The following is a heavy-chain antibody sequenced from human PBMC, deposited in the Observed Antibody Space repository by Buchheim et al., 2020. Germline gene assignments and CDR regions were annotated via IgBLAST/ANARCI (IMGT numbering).Heavy chain of an antibody. J-gene: IGHJ4*02. Sequence: EVQLLESGGGLVQPGGSLRLSCAASGFTFSSYAMSWVRQAPGKGLEWVSAISGSGGSTYYADSVKGRFTISRDNSKNTLYLQMNSMRAEDTAVYYCEKDYYYYDSSGYPPYFDYWGQGTL. D-gene: IGHD3-22*01. CDR3: EKDYYYYDSSGYPPYFDY. CDR1: GFTFSSYA. CDR2: ISGSGGST. V-gene: IGHV3-23*01.